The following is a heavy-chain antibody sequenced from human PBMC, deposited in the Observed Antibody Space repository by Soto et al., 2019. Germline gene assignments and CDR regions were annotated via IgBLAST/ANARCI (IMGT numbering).Heavy chain of an antibody. Sequence: SVKVSCKASGGTFSSYAISWVRQAPGQGLEWMGGIIPIFGTANYAQKFQGRVTITADESTSTAYMELSSLRSEDTAVYYCASRSAGYCSGGSCYYDYWGQGXLVTVSS. CDR3: ASRSAGYCSGGSCYYDY. CDR2: IIPIFGTA. D-gene: IGHD2-15*01. V-gene: IGHV1-69*13. J-gene: IGHJ4*02. CDR1: GGTFSSYA.